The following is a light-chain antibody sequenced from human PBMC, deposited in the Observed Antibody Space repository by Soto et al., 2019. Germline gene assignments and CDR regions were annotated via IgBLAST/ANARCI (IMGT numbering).Light chain of an antibody. CDR1: KTISSN. V-gene: IGKV3-15*01. CDR2: GAS. J-gene: IGKJ2*01. CDR3: QQYHNWPPQYT. Sequence: EIVMTQSPATLSVSPGERVTLSCRASKTISSNLAWYQQKPGQAPRLLIHGASTRASGVPDRFSGSGSGTDFTLSISSLQSEDFAVYYCQQYHNWPPQYTFGQGTKLQIK.